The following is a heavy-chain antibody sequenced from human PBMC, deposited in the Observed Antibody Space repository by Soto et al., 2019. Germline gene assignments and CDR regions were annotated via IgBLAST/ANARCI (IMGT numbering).Heavy chain of an antibody. D-gene: IGHD2-15*01. CDR1: GYTFTTYG. CDR3: AREDGYCSGGTCHSGGWLEP. Sequence: NVSCKTSGYTFTTYGVSWVRQAPGQGLEWMGWISPYNGNTNYAQRLQGRVTLTTDTSTNTAYMELRSLRSDDTALYYCAREDGYCSGGTCHSGGWLEPWGQGTLVTVSS. V-gene: IGHV1-18*01. CDR2: ISPYNGNT. J-gene: IGHJ5*02.